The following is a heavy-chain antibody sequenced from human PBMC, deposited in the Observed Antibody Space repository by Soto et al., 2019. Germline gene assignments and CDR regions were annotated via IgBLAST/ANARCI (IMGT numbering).Heavy chain of an antibody. Sequence: PSETLSLTCTVSGGSISSSSYYWGWIRQPPGKGLEWIGSIYYSGSTYYNPSLKSRVTISVDTSKNQFSLKLSSVTAADTAVYYCAREAPAAGTHNWFDPWGQGTPVTVSS. CDR1: GGSISSSSYY. V-gene: IGHV4-39*02. J-gene: IGHJ5*02. CDR2: IYYSGST. CDR3: AREAPAAGTHNWFDP. D-gene: IGHD6-13*01.